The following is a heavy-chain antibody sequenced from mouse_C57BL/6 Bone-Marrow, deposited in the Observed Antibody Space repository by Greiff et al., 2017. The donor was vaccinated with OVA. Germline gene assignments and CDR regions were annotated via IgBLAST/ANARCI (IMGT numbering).Heavy chain of an antibody. CDR2: IDPENGDT. D-gene: IGHD1-1*01. CDR1: GFNIKDDY. V-gene: IGHV14-4*01. J-gene: IGHJ4*01. CDR3: TTDTTVAYYAMDY. Sequence: EVKVEESGAELVRPGASVKLSCTASGFNIKDDYMHWVKQRPEQGLEWIGWIDPENGDTEYASKFQGKATITADTSSNTAYLQLSSLTSEDTAVYYCTTDTTVAYYAMDYWGQGTSVTVSS.